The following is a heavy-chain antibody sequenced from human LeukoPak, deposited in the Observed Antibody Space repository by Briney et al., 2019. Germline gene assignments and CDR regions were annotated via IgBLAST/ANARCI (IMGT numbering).Heavy chain of an antibody. CDR2: IKEDGSEK. CDR3: ANAIEGVMFY. V-gene: IGHV3-7*01. J-gene: IGHJ4*02. CDR1: GFTFSRYW. D-gene: IGHD3-16*01. Sequence: GGSLRLSCAASGFTFSRYWMNWVRQAPGKGLEWVANIKEDGSEKYYVDSVKGRFTISRDNAKNSLYLQMNSPRAEDTAVYYCANAIEGVMFYWGQGTLVTVSS.